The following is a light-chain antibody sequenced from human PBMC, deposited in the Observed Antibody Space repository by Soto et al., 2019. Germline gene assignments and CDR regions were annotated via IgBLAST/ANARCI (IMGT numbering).Light chain of an antibody. V-gene: IGKV3-11*01. J-gene: IGKJ1*01. CDR3: QQRSNWPWT. Sequence: EIVLTQSPATLSLSPGERATLSCRASQSVSTYLAWYQQKPGQAPRLLIYDASNSATGIPARFSGSGSGTDSTLTISSLEPEDFAVYYCQQRSNWPWTFGQGTKVEIK. CDR2: DAS. CDR1: QSVSTY.